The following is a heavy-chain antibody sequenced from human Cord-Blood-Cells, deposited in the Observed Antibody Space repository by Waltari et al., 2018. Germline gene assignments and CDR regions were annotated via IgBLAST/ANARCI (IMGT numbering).Heavy chain of an antibody. D-gene: IGHD1-26*01. CDR1: GYTFTSYD. Sequence: GAEVKKPGDSVKVSCKASGYTFTSYDIKWVRQDTGQVLEWMGWMNPNCGNTGYAQKFQGRVTMTRKTSIRTAYIELSSLSSEDTAVYYCARSWDNWYFDLLGRSTLVTVSS. V-gene: IGHV1-8*01. CDR2: MNPNCGNT. CDR3: ARSWDNWYFDL. J-gene: IGHJ2*01.